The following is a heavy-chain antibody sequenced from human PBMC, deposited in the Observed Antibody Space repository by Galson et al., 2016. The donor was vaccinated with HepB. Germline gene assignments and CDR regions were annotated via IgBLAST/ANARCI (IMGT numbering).Heavy chain of an antibody. D-gene: IGHD2-2*03. V-gene: IGHV3-23*01. CDR2: ICGSCGDI. CDR3: AIDPSHWIENPFAL. J-gene: IGHJ4*02. Sequence: SLRLSCAAFGFTFRNFGMTWVRQAPGKGLEWVSTICGSCGDIDYADSVQGRFTISRDNSKNTLSLQMNSPRAEDTATYYCAIDPSHWIENPFALWGQGTLVTVSS. CDR1: GFTFRNFG.